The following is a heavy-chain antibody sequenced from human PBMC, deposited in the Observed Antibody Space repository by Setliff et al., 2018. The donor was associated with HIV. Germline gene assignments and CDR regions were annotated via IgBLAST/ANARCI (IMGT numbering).Heavy chain of an antibody. CDR2: IYYSGST. Sequence: PSGTLSLTCTVSGGSMNSYYWNWIRQPPGKGLEWIGYIYYSGSTNYNPSLKSRVTISVDTSKNQFSLKLSSVTAADTAVYYCARKGNVGGWFDPWGQGTLVTVSS. J-gene: IGHJ5*02. D-gene: IGHD3-16*01. V-gene: IGHV4-59*01. CDR3: ARKGNVGGWFDP. CDR1: GGSMNSYY.